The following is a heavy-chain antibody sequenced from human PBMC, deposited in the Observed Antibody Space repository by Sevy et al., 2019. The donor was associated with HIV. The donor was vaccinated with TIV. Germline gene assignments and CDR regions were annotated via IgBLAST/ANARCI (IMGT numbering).Heavy chain of an antibody. J-gene: IGHJ4*02. CDR1: GYTFTSYS. Sequence: ASVKVSCKASGYTFTSYSIHWVRQAPGQGLEWMGIINPSGGSTTYAQMFQGRVTLTRDKSTSTVFVEVSGLRSDDTAVYYCAIPGFSGYDGVDQWGQGTLVTVSS. CDR3: AIPGFSGYDGVDQ. CDR2: INPSGGST. V-gene: IGHV1-46*03. D-gene: IGHD5-12*01.